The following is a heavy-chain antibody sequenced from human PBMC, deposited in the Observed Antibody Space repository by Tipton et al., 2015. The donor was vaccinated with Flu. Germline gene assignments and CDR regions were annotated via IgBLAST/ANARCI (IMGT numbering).Heavy chain of an antibody. CDR3: ARCEGLAVTDYSNYGGYYYYGMDV. J-gene: IGHJ6*02. V-gene: IGHV1-69*01. Sequence: QLMQSGAEVKKPGSSVKVSCKASGGTFSSYAISWVRQAPGQGLEWMGGIIPIFGTANYAQKFQGRVTITADESTSTAYMELSSLRSEDTAVYYCARCEGLAVTDYSNYGGYYYYGMDVWGQGTTVTVSS. D-gene: IGHD4-11*01. CDR2: IIPIFGTA. CDR1: GGTFSSYA.